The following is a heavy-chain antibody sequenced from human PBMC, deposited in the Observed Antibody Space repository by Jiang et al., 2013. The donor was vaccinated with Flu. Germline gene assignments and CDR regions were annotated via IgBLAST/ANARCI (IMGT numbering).Heavy chain of an antibody. J-gene: IGHJ6*02. CDR3: ARGGYYGSGSYYSRSFRGGTNYYYYGMDV. CDR2: TYYRSKWYN. Sequence: NSAAWNWIRQSPSRGLEWLGRTYYRSKWYNDYAVSVKSRITINPDTSKNQFSLQLNSVTPEDTAVYYCARGGYYGSGSYYSRSFRGGTNYYYYGMDVWGQGTTVTVSS. D-gene: IGHD3-10*01. V-gene: IGHV6-1*01. CDR1: NSAA.